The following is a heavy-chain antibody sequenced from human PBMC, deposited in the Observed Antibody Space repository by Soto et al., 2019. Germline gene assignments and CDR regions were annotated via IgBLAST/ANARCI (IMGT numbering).Heavy chain of an antibody. CDR3: ARGLDTEMEPWHFEY. Sequence: PSETMSLTCTVSGDSMSSFTYWTWVRQPPGKGLEWIGEIYQSGSTNYNPSLKSRVTISADKSNNQFSLRLSSVTAADTAVYYCARGLDTEMEPWHFEYWGQGTLVPVSS. CDR1: GDSMSSFTY. J-gene: IGHJ4*02. V-gene: IGHV4-4*02. D-gene: IGHD5-18*01. CDR2: IYQSGST.